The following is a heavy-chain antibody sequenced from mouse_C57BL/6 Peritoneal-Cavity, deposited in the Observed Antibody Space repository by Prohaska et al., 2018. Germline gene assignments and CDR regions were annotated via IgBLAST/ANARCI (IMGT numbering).Heavy chain of an antibody. CDR2: INTYSGVP. Sequence: QIQLVQSGPELKKPGETVKISCKASGYTFTTYGMSWVKQAPGKGLKWMGWINTYSGVPTYADDFKGRFAFSLETSASTAYLQINNLKNEDTATYFCARLVTTYFDVWGTGTTVTVSS. J-gene: IGHJ1*03. CDR3: ARLVTTYFDV. D-gene: IGHD2-2*01. CDR1: GYTFTTYG. V-gene: IGHV9-3*01.